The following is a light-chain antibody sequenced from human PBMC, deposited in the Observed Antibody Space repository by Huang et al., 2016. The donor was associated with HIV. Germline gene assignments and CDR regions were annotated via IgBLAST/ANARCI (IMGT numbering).Light chain of an antibody. CDR2: LGS. CDR3: MQALQTPRLT. J-gene: IGKJ4*01. CDR1: QSLLHSNGYNY. Sequence: DIVMSQYPLSLPVTPGEPASISCRSSQSLLHSNGYNYLDWYLQKPGQSPQLLIYLGSNRSSGVPDRVSGSGSGTDFTLKISRVEAEDVGVYYCMQALQTPRLTFGGGTKVEIK. V-gene: IGKV2-28*01.